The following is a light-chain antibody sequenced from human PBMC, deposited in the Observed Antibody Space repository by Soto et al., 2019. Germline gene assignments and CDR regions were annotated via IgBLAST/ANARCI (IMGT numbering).Light chain of an antibody. CDR3: CSDEGRSTYV. Sequence: QSALTQPASVSGSPGQSITISCTVGSYNFVSWYQQHPGKAPKVLIYEVSKRPSGVSDRFSGSKSGNTASLTISGLQAEDEDDYYCCSDEGRSTYVFGTGTKVTV. V-gene: IGLV2-23*02. CDR2: EVS. J-gene: IGLJ1*01. CDR1: GSYNF.